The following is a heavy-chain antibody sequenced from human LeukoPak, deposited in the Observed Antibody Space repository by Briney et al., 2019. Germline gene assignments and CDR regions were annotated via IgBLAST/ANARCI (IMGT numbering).Heavy chain of an antibody. Sequence: SKTLSLTCTVSGYSISSGYYWGWIRQPPGKGLEWIGSIYHSGSTYYNPSLKSRVTISVDTSKNQFSLKLSSVTAADTAVYYCARDGRRGLYDYSSGWFDPWGQGTLVTVSS. CDR2: IYHSGST. CDR1: GYSISSGYY. CDR3: ARDGRRGLYDYSSGWFDP. J-gene: IGHJ5*02. V-gene: IGHV4-38-2*02. D-gene: IGHD4-11*01.